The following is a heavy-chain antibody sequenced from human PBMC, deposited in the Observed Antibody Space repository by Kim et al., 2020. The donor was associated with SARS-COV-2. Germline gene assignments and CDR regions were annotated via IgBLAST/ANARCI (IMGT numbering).Heavy chain of an antibody. Sequence: SVKVSCKASGGTFSSYAISWVRQAPGQGLEWMGRIIPIFGTANYAQKFQGRVTITADESTSTAYMELGSLRSEDTAVYYCARDADSGYDTYYFDYCGQGTLVTVSS. CDR2: IIPIFGTA. V-gene: IGHV1-69*13. CDR3: ARDADSGYDTYYFDY. J-gene: IGHJ4*02. CDR1: GGTFSSYA. D-gene: IGHD5-12*01.